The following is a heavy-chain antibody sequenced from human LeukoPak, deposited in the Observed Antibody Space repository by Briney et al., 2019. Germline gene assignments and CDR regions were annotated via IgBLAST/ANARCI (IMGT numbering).Heavy chain of an antibody. CDR2: IYYSGST. Sequence: SETLSLTCTVSGGSISSYYWSWIRQPPGKGLEWIGYIYYSGSTNYNTSLKSRVTISVETSKNQFSLTLSSVTAADTAVYYCASHLRKAAASPFDCWGQGTLVTVSS. D-gene: IGHD6-13*01. V-gene: IGHV4-59*08. CDR1: GGSISSYY. CDR3: ASHLRKAAASPFDC. J-gene: IGHJ4*02.